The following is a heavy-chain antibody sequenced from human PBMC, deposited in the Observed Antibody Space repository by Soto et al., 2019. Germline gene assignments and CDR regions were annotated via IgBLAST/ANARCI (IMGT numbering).Heavy chain of an antibody. V-gene: IGHV4-34*01. D-gene: IGHD2-2*01. J-gene: IGHJ6*02. Sequence: ASETLSLTCSIYGGSFSGYYWSWIRQPPGKGLEWIGEINHSGNTNYNPSLKSRVTISVDTSNNQFSLKLNSVTAADTAVYYCASSGPAALNGLYYPDMDVWGQGTTVTVSS. CDR3: ASSGPAALNGLYYPDMDV. CDR1: GGSFSGYY. CDR2: INHSGNT.